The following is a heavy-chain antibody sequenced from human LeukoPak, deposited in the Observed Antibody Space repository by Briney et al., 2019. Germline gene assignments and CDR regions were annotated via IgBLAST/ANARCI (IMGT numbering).Heavy chain of an antibody. CDR3: ARHRKSARNYLYYYMDV. J-gene: IGHJ6*03. V-gene: IGHV3-23*01. CDR2: ISTSGGTT. Sequence: GSLRLSCVASGITFSSYAMSWLRQPPGKGLEWVSSISTSGGTTFYADSVQGRFIVSRDNSKNTLYLQMNSLRAEDTAVYYCARHRKSARNYLYYYMDVWGKGTTVTVSS. CDR1: GITFSSYA. D-gene: IGHD6-6*01.